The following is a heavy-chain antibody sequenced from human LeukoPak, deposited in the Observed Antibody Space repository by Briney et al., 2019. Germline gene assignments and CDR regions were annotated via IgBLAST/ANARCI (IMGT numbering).Heavy chain of an antibody. CDR3: AKDRGSGWPQFDY. J-gene: IGHJ4*02. CDR2: ISGRGGST. Sequence: GGSMRLASAASGFSFGSYAMSWVRKATRKGLEWVSAISGRGGSTYYADSVKGRFTISRDNSKNTLYLQMNSLRAEDTAVYYCAKDRGSGWPQFDYWGQGTLVTVSS. V-gene: IGHV3-23*01. D-gene: IGHD6-19*01. CDR1: GFSFGSYA.